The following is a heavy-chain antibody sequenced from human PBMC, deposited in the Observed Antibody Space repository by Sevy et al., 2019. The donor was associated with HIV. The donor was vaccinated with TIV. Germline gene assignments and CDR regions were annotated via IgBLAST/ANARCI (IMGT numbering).Heavy chain of an antibody. CDR1: GFTFSSYA. CDR2: ISGSGGST. J-gene: IGHJ4*02. Sequence: GGSLRLSCAASGFTFSSYAMSWVRQAPGKGLEWVSAISGSGGSTYYADSVKGRFTISRDNSKNTLYLQMNSLRAEDTAVYYCAKAGSYGSGLRGFGYWGQGTLATVSS. CDR3: AKAGSYGSGLRGFGY. V-gene: IGHV3-23*01. D-gene: IGHD3-10*01.